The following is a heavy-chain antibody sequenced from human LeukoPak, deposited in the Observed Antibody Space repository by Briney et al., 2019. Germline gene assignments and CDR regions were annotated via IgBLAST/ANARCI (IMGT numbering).Heavy chain of an antibody. V-gene: IGHV4-38-2*02. J-gene: IGHJ4*02. CDR1: GYSISSGYY. D-gene: IGHD2-15*01. CDR2: FYDSGNT. Sequence: PSETLPLTCTVSGYSISSGYYWGWIRQPPGKGLEWIGSFYDSGNTYYNPSLKSRVTISVDTSKNQFSLKLSSVPAAATGVYYCARFISAGVYYFDYWGQGTLVTVSS. CDR3: ARFISAGVYYFDY.